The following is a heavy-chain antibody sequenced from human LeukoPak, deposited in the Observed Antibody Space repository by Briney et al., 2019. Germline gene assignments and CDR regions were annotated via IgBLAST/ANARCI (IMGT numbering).Heavy chain of an antibody. CDR2: ISSSSSTI. V-gene: IGHV3-48*04. CDR3: ASYRTAPYYFDY. J-gene: IGHJ4*02. D-gene: IGHD2-21*02. CDR1: GFTFSSYS. Sequence: GGSLRLSCAASGFTFSSYSVNWVRQAPGKGLEWVSYISSSSSTIYYADSAKGRFTISRDNAKNSLYLQMNSLRAEDTAVYYCASYRTAPYYFDYWGQGTLVTVSS.